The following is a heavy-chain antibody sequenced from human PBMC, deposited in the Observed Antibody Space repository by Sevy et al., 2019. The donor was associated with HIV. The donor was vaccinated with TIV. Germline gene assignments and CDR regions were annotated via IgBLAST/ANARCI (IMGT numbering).Heavy chain of an antibody. V-gene: IGHV1-69*04. D-gene: IGHD5-12*01. CDR2: IIPILDVA. CDR3: ARDLGSGYDLGGFDI. J-gene: IGHJ3*02. Sequence: ASVKVSCKASGGTFSSYSIGWVRQAPGQGLEWMGRIIPILDVANYAQKFKGRVTITADKSTSTAYLELSSLRSDDTAVYYSARDLGSGYDLGGFDIWGQGTKVTVSS. CDR1: GGTFSSYS.